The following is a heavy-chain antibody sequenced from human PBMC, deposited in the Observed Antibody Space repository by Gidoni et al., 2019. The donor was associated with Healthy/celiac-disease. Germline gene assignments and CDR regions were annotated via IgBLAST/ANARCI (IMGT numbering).Heavy chain of an antibody. CDR1: GGSFSSSSYY. V-gene: IGHV4-39*01. CDR3: ARNPDEHYYFDY. CDR2: IYYSGST. Sequence: QLQLQESGPGLVKPSETLSLTCTVSGGSFSSSSYYWGWIRQPPGKGLEWIGSIYYSGSTYYNPSLKSRVTISVDTSKNQFSLKLSSVTAADTAVYYCARNPDEHYYFDYWGQGTLVTVSS. J-gene: IGHJ4*02.